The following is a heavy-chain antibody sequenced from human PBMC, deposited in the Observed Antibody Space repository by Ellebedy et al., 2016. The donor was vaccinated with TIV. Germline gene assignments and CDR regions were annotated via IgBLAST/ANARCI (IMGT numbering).Heavy chain of an antibody. J-gene: IGHJ4*02. D-gene: IGHD4-23*01. CDR1: GGSFSGYY. V-gene: IGHV4-34*01. Sequence: SETLSLTXAVYGGSFSGYYWSWIRQPPGKGLEWIGEINHSGSTNYNPSLKSRVTISVDTSKNQFSLKLSSVTAADTAVYYCARLSPNSGLLDYWGQGTLVTVSS. CDR2: INHSGST. CDR3: ARLSPNSGLLDY.